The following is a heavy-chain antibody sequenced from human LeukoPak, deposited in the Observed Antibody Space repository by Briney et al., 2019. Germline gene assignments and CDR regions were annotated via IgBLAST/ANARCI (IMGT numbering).Heavy chain of an antibody. D-gene: IGHD4-17*01. CDR3: ARLATYGDFSD. Sequence: SETLSLTCTVSGDSISGYYWSWDRQPPGKGLEWIGYIFHSGSTKYNPSLESRVTISIDTSKNQFSLRLSSVTAADTAVYYCARLATYGDFSDWGQGTLVTVSS. CDR1: GDSISGYY. J-gene: IGHJ4*02. CDR2: IFHSGST. V-gene: IGHV4-59*08.